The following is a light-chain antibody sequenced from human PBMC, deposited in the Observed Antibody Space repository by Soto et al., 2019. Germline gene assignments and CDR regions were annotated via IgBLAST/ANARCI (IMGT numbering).Light chain of an antibody. J-gene: IGLJ3*02. V-gene: IGLV2-14*01. CDR1: SSDVGANNF. Sequence: QSALTQPASVSGSPGQSITISCTGTSSDVGANNFVSWYQQHPGKAPKLLIYGVTNRPSGVSNRFSGSKSGNTASLSISGLHADDDGDYYCSSYANTDNWVFGGGTKLTVL. CDR3: SSYANTDNWV. CDR2: GVT.